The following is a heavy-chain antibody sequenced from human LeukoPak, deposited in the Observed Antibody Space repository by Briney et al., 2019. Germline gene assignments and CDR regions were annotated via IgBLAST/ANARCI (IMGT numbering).Heavy chain of an antibody. CDR1: GGSFSGYY. CDR3: ARGLPIRNTLDY. D-gene: IGHD2-2*02. Sequence: SETLSLTCAVYGGSFSGYYWSWIRQPPGKGLEWIGEINHSGSTNYNPSLKSRVTISVDTSKNQFSLKLSSVPAADTAVYYCARGLPIRNTLDYSGQGTLVTVSS. V-gene: IGHV4-34*01. J-gene: IGHJ4*02. CDR2: INHSGST.